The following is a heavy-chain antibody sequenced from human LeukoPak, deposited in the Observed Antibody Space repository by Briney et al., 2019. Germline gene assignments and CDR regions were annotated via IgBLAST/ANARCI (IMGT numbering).Heavy chain of an antibody. V-gene: IGHV4-34*01. CDR3: ARAVDTAMVWFY. D-gene: IGHD5-18*01. Sequence: SETLSLTCAVYGGSFSGYYWSWIRQPPGKGLEWIGEINHSGSTNYNPSLKSRVTISVDTSKNQSSLKLSSVTAADTAVYYCARAVDTAMVWFYWGQGTLVTVSS. CDR1: GGSFSGYY. J-gene: IGHJ4*02. CDR2: INHSGST.